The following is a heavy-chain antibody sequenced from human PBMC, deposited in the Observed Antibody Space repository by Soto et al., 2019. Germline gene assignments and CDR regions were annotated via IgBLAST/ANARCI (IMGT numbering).Heavy chain of an antibody. CDR2: MNPNSGHT. D-gene: IGHD3-3*01. CDR3: ARCHYDLWSKYYGMDV. V-gene: IGHV1-8*01. J-gene: IGHJ6*02. Sequence: GSVKVSCKASGYTFTTCDIYWVRQGTGRGLEWMGWMNPNSGHTGYAQKFQGRVNMKRDTSINAAYMELSSLGSDVTAVYYCARCHYDLWSKYYGMDVWGQGTTVTVSS. CDR1: GYTFTTCD.